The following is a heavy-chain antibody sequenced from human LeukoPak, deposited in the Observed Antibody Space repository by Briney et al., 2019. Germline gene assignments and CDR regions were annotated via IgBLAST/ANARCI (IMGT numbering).Heavy chain of an antibody. V-gene: IGHV3-30-3*01. D-gene: IGHD2-21*01. CDR2: ISYDGSNK. CDR1: GFTFSNYA. CDR3: AREIVDSPVY. Sequence: GGSLRLSCAASGFTFSNYAMHWVRQAPGKGLEWVAVISYDGSNKYYADSVKGRFTISRDNPKNTLYLQMNSLRAEDTAVYYCAREIVDSPVYWGQGTLVTVSS. J-gene: IGHJ4*02.